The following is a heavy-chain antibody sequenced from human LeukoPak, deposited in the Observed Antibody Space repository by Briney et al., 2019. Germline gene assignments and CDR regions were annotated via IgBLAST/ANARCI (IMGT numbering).Heavy chain of an antibody. V-gene: IGHV3-23*01. J-gene: IGHJ4*02. D-gene: IGHD2-21*02. CDR1: GFTFSTYG. CDR2: IGDSGVST. CDR3: AKDMIVVVTAVLDY. Sequence: PGGSLRLSCVASGFTFSTYGMTWVRQAPGKGLEWVSAIGDSGVSTYYADSVKGRFTISRDNPRNTLYLQMNSLRAEDTAVYYCAKDMIVVVTAVLDYWGQGTLVTVSS.